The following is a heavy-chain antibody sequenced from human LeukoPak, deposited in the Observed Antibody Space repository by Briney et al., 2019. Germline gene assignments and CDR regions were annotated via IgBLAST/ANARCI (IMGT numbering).Heavy chain of an antibody. CDR2: INSDGTTT. V-gene: IGHV3-74*01. CDR3: ARVGARLGAFDI. CDR1: GFTFSSYW. D-gene: IGHD6-25*01. J-gene: IGHJ3*02. Sequence: GGSLRLSCAASGFTFSSYWMHWVRQGPGKELTWVSHINSDGTTTNYADSVKGRFTISRDNAKNTLYLQMNSLRAEDTAVYYCARVGARLGAFDIWGQGTMVTVSS.